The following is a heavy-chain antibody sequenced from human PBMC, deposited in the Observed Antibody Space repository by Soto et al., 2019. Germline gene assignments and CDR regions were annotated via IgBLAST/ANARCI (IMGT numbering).Heavy chain of an antibody. CDR3: AMSFNIVLVPAAHTRNDAFDI. D-gene: IGHD2-2*01. CDR1: GGSVSRWWYY. Sequence: PSETLSPTRPVSGGSVSRWWYYRSWIRQPPGKGLEWIGYIYYSGSTNYNPSLKSRVTMTRDTSISTAYMELSRLRSDDTAVYYCAMSFNIVLVPAAHTRNDAFDIWGQGTMVTVSS. V-gene: IGHV4-61*01. CDR2: IYYSGST. J-gene: IGHJ3*02.